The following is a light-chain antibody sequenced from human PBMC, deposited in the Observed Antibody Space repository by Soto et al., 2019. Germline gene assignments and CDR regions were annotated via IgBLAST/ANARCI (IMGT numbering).Light chain of an antibody. CDR2: EVS. CDR3: CSYAGSSTFV. V-gene: IGLV2-23*02. J-gene: IGLJ1*01. Sequence: QSVLTQPASVSGSPGQSITISCTGTSSDVGSYNLVSWYQQHPGKAPKLMIYEVSKRPSGVSNRFSGSKSGNTASLTISGLQAEDEADYYCCSYAGSSTFVLGSGTKVTV. CDR1: SSDVGSYNL.